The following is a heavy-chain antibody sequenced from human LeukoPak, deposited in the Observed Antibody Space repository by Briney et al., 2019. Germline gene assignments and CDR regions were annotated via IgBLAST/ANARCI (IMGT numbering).Heavy chain of an antibody. V-gene: IGHV4-39*01. D-gene: IGHD3-3*01. J-gene: IGHJ6*03. Sequence: SETLSLTCTVSGGSISSSSYYWGWIRQPPGKGLEWIGSIYYSGSTYYNPSLKSRVTISVDTSKNQFSLKLSSVTAADTAVYYCARCNYDFWSGYYKPDSYYYYMDVWGKGTTVTVSS. CDR1: GGSISSSSYY. CDR3: ARCNYDFWSGYYKPDSYYYYMDV. CDR2: IYYSGST.